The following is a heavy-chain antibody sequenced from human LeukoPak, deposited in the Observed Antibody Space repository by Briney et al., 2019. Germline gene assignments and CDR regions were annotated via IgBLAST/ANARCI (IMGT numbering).Heavy chain of an antibody. D-gene: IGHD2-21*02. CDR2: IYHSGST. V-gene: IGHV4-4*02. CDR1: GGSISSSNW. J-gene: IGHJ5*02. CDR3: ARDRRDVVTAIEGDWFDP. Sequence: SETLSLTCVVSGGSISSSNWWSWVRQPPEKGLEWIGEIYHSGSTNYNPSLKSRVTISVDKSKNQFSLKLSSVTAADTAVYYCARDRRDVVTAIEGDWFDPWGQGTLVTVSS.